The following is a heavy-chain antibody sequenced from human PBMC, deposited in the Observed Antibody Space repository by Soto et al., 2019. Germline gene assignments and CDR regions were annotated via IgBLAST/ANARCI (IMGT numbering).Heavy chain of an antibody. CDR2: ISWDGGST. V-gene: IGHV3-43*01. Sequence: EVQLVESGGVVVQPGGSLRLSCAASGFTFDDYTMHWVRQAPGKGLEWVSLISWDGGSTYYADSVKGRFTISRDNSKNSLYLQMNSLRTEDTALYYCAKDDGAVAGTVGDYWGQGTLVTVSS. J-gene: IGHJ4*02. CDR3: AKDDGAVAGTVGDY. D-gene: IGHD6-19*01. CDR1: GFTFDDYT.